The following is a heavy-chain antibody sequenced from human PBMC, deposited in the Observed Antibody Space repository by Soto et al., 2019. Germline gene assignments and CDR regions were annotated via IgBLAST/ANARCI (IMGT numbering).Heavy chain of an antibody. J-gene: IGHJ5*02. CDR1: GYSFTGYW. Sequence: PGESLKISCKGSGYSFTGYWIGWVRQMPGKGLEWMGVIYPGDSDTRYSPSLQGQVTISADKSISTAYLQWRSLKASDTAMYYCARLPLLWFGELKGPSNWFDPWGQGTLVTVSS. D-gene: IGHD3-10*01. CDR2: IYPGDSDT. CDR3: ARLPLLWFGELKGPSNWFDP. V-gene: IGHV5-51*01.